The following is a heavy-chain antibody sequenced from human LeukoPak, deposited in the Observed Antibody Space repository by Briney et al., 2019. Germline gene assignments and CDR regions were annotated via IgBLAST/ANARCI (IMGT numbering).Heavy chain of an antibody. CDR2: ISSSGGST. V-gene: IGHV3-23*01. CDR1: GFTFSGYG. J-gene: IGHJ5*02. CDR3: ARGASYYYGSGLRFDP. D-gene: IGHD3-10*01. Sequence: PGGSLRLSCTASGFTFSGYGMSWVRQAPGKGLEWVSSISSSGGSTYYADSVKGRFTISRDNSKNTLYLQMNSLRAEDTAVYYCARGASYYYGSGLRFDPWGQGTLVTVSS.